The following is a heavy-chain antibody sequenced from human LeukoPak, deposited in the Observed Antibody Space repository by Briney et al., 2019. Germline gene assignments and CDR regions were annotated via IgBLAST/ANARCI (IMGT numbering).Heavy chain of an antibody. D-gene: IGHD2-15*01. CDR3: ARDPLGGGWPLYYLDY. CDR1: GFTFSSYA. V-gene: IGHV3-30-3*01. CDR2: ISYDGSNK. J-gene: IGHJ4*02. Sequence: GGSLRLSCAASGFTFSSYAMHWVRQAPGKGLEWVAVISYDGSNKYYADSVKGRFTISRDNSKNTLYLQMNSLRAEDTAVYYCARDPLGGGWPLYYLDYWGQGTLVIVSS.